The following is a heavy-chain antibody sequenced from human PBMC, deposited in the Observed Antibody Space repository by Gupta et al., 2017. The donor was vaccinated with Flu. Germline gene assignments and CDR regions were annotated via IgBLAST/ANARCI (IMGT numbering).Heavy chain of an antibody. V-gene: IGHV3-21*01. CDR1: GFTFSLYT. CDR2: ISSLSRYI. J-gene: IGHJ4*02. CDR3: ARDKGRVTTVIGSPFDY. Sequence: EVQLVESGGGLVKPGESLRLPCAASGFTFSLYTMTWVRQAPGKGLEWVSSISSLSRYIYYADSLKGRFTISRDNAKNSLYLQMNSLRAEDTAVYYCARDKGRVTTVIGSPFDYWGQGTLVTVSS. D-gene: IGHD4-17*01.